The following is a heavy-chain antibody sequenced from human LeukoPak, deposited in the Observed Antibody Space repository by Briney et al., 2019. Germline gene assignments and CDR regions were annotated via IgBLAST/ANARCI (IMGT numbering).Heavy chain of an antibody. CDR1: GFTFSSYS. V-gene: IGHV3-21*01. J-gene: IGHJ4*02. Sequence: GGSLRLSCAASGFTFSSYSMNWVRQAPGKGLEWVPSISSSSSYIYYADSVKGRFTISRDNAKNSLYLQMNSLRAEDTAVYYCAREDDFWSGYYRDWGQGTLVTVSS. D-gene: IGHD3-3*01. CDR3: AREDDFWSGYYRD. CDR2: ISSSSSYI.